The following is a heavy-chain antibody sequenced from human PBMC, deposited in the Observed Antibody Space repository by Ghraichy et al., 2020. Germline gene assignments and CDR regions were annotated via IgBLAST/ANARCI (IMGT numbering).Heavy chain of an antibody. Sequence: SETLSLTCPVSGGSISSSSYYWGWIRQPPGKGLEWIGSIYYSGSTYYNPSLKSRVTISVDTSKNQFSLKLSSVTAADTAVYYCAGAPAATYYFDYWGQGTLVTVSS. V-gene: IGHV4-39*01. CDR2: IYYSGST. J-gene: IGHJ4*02. CDR3: AGAPAATYYFDY. CDR1: GGSISSSSYY. D-gene: IGHD2-2*01.